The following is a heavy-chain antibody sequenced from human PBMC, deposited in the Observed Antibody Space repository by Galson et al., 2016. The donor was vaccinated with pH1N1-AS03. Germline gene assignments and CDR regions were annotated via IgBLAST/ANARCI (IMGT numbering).Heavy chain of an antibody. CDR3: AKAGSARPPHMTPFDFDY. CDR1: GLIFSSYA. Sequence: SLRLSCAASGLIFSSYAMTWVRHAPGKGLEWVSAISGSGSSLYYADSVKGRFTISRDNSKNTLYLQVNSLRAEDTAVYYCAKAGSARPPHMTPFDFDYWGQETLVTVSS. CDR2: ISGSGSSL. D-gene: IGHD6-6*01. V-gene: IGHV3-23*01. J-gene: IGHJ4*02.